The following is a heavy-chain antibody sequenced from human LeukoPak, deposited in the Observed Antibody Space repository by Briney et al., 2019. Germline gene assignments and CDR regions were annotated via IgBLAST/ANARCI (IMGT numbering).Heavy chain of an antibody. V-gene: IGHV3-23*01. CDR3: AKFDGYCSSTSCYALYYYGMDV. CDR1: GFTLSDYS. Sequence: QPGGSLRLSCAASGFTLSDYSMNWVRQAPGKGLEWVSAISGSGGSTYYADSVKGRFTISRDNSKNTLYLQMNSLRAEDTAVYYCAKFDGYCSSTSCYALYYYGMDVWGQGTTVTVSS. CDR2: ISGSGGST. J-gene: IGHJ6*02. D-gene: IGHD2-2*01.